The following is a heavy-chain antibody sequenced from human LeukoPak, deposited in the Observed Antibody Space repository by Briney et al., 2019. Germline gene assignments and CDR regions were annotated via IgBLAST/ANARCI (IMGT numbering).Heavy chain of an antibody. Sequence: GASVKVSCKASGYTFTSYGISWVRQAPGQGLEWMGWISAYNGNTNYAQKLQGRVTMTTDTSTSTAYMELRSLRSDDTAVYYCAREVGATVFWWLDNWFDPWGQGTLVTVSS. D-gene: IGHD1-26*01. V-gene: IGHV1-18*01. CDR3: AREVGATVFWWLDNWFDP. CDR1: GYTFTSYG. CDR2: ISAYNGNT. J-gene: IGHJ5*02.